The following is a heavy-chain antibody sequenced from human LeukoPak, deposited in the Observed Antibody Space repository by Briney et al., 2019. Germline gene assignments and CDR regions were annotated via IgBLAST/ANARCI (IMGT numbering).Heavy chain of an antibody. CDR1: GGSFSGYY. Sequence: SETLSLTCAVYGGSFSGYYWSWIRQPPGKGLEWIGEINRSGSTNYNPSLKSRVTISVDTSKNQFSLKLSSVTAADTAVYYCARSDYVWGSYDYWGQGTLVTVSS. CDR2: INRSGST. D-gene: IGHD3-16*01. V-gene: IGHV4-34*01. J-gene: IGHJ4*02. CDR3: ARSDYVWGSYDY.